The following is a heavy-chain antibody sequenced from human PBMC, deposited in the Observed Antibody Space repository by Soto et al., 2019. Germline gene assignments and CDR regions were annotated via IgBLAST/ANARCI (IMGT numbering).Heavy chain of an antibody. CDR1: GFTFSIYA. J-gene: IGHJ6*02. Sequence: GGSLRLSCAASGFTFSIYAMTWVRQAPGKGLECVSGISGTGDSTYYADSVKGRFTISRDNSKNTLSLQMNSLTAEDTALYFCAKVSGKYPYYSGMDVWGRGTTVTVSS. CDR2: ISGTGDST. D-gene: IGHD3-10*01. CDR3: AKVSGKYPYYSGMDV. V-gene: IGHV3-23*01.